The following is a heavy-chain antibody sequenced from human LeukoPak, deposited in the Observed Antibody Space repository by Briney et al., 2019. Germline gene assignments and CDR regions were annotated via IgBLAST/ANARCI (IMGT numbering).Heavy chain of an antibody. V-gene: IGHV4-34*01. Sequence: SETLSLTCAVYGGSFSGYYWSWIRQPPGKGLEWIGEINHSGSTNYNPSLKSRVTISVDTSKNQFSLKLSSVTAADTAVYYCARSLRWYVAGRGGFDYWGQGTLVTVSS. CDR3: ARSLRWYVAGRGGFDY. D-gene: IGHD4-23*01. CDR2: INHSGST. CDR1: GGSFSGYY. J-gene: IGHJ4*02.